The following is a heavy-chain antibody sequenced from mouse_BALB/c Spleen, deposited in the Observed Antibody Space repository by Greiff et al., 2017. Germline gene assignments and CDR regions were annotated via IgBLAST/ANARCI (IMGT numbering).Heavy chain of an antibody. CDR2: IYPSDSYT. J-gene: IGHJ2*01. V-gene: IGHV1-69*02. CDR1: GYTFTSYW. CDR3: TRWRDGSFDY. Sequence: QVQLQQPGAELVRPGASVKLSCKASGYTFTSYWINWVKQRPGQGLEWIGNIYPSDSYTNYNQKFKDKATLTVDKSSSTAYMQLSSPTSEDSAVYHCTRWRDGSFDYWGQGTTLTVSS. D-gene: IGHD3-3*01.